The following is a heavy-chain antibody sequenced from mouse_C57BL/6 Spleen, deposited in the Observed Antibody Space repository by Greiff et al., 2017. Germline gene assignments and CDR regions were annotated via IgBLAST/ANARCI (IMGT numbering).Heavy chain of an antibody. V-gene: IGHV1-82*01. D-gene: IGHD3-3*01. CDR2: IYPGDGDT. CDR1: GYAFSSSW. J-gene: IGHJ2*01. Sequence: VQLQQSGPELVKPGASVKISCKASGYAFSSSWMNWVKQRPGKGLEWIGRIYPGDGDTNYNGKFKGKATLTADKSSSTAYMQLSSLTSEDSAVYFCARRGTRGYFDYWGQGTTPTVSS. CDR3: ARRGTRGYFDY.